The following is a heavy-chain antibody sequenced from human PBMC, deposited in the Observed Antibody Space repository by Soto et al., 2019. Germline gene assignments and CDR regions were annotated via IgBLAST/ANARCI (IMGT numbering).Heavy chain of an antibody. Sequence: QVQLVQSGAEVKKPGSSVKVSCKASGGTFSSYAISWVRQAPGQGLEWMGGSIPISGTANYAQKFQGRATITADESTSTAYMELSSLRSEDTAVYYCATSQGSSTSLEIYYYYYYGMDVWGQGTTVTVSS. J-gene: IGHJ6*02. CDR2: SIPISGTA. D-gene: IGHD2-2*01. CDR3: ATSQGSSTSLEIYYYYYYGMDV. V-gene: IGHV1-69*01. CDR1: GGTFSSYA.